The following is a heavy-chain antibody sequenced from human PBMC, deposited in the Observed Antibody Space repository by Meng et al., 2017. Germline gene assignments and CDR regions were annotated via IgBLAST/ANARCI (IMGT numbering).Heavy chain of an antibody. CDR2: ISPSVSTI. Sequence: QVRLVESGGGLVKPGGSLRLSCAASGFTFSDYYMSWIRQAPGKGLEWVSYISPSVSTINYADSVKGRFTISRDNAKNSLYLQMNSLRAEDTAVYYCARDINYYDSSGPFDYWGQGTLVTVSS. J-gene: IGHJ4*02. D-gene: IGHD3-22*01. CDR1: GFTFSDYY. CDR3: ARDINYYDSSGPFDY. V-gene: IGHV3-11*04.